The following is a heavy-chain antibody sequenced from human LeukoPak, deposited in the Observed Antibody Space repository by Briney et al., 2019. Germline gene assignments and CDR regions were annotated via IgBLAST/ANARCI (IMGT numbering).Heavy chain of an antibody. CDR3: ARDSRCGWYNDY. J-gene: IGHJ4*02. CDR2: IYSGGST. Sequence: PEGSLRHSCAASRFTDRSNYMRWVRQAPGKGLEWVSVIYSGGSTYYADSVKGRFTISRDNSKNTQFLQMNILRAEDKAMYYCARDSRCGWYNDYWGQGTLVTVSS. V-gene: IGHV3-53*01. D-gene: IGHD6-19*01. CDR1: RFTDRSNY.